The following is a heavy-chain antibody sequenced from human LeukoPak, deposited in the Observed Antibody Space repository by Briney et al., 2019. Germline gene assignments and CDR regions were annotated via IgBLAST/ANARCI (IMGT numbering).Heavy chain of an antibody. CDR1: GFTFISYW. D-gene: IGHD3-10*01. CDR3: ARTVPGYFFDY. J-gene: IGHJ4*02. CDR2: INTDGSST. Sequence: PGGSLRLSSAASGFTFISYWVHWVRQAPGKGLVWVSRINTDGSSTSYADSVKGRFTISRDNAKNTLYLQMNSLRAEDTAVYYWARTVPGYFFDYWGQGTLVTVSS. V-gene: IGHV3-74*01.